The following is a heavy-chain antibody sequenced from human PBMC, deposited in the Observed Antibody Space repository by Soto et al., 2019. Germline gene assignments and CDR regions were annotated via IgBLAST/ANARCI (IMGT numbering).Heavy chain of an antibody. D-gene: IGHD4-17*01. Sequence: EVQLVESGGGLVKPGGSLRLSCAASGFTFSNAWMSWVRQAPGKGLEWVGRIKSKTDGGTTDYAAPVKGRFTISRDDSKNTLYLQMSSLKTEDTAVYYCTTSDYGDYEAYWGQGTLVTVSS. CDR1: GFTFSNAW. J-gene: IGHJ4*02. V-gene: IGHV3-15*01. CDR2: IKSKTDGGTT. CDR3: TTSDYGDYEAY.